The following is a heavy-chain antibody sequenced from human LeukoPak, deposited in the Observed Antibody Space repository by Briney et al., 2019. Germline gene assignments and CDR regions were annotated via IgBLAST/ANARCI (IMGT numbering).Heavy chain of an antibody. CDR3: ARQLMIDYYYYYYYMDV. Sequence: SETLSLTCTVSGYSISSGYYWGWIRQPPGKGLEWIGSIYHSGSTYYNPSLKSRVTISVDTSKNQFSLKLSSVTAADTAVYYCARQLMIDYYYYYYYMDVWGRGTTVTISS. D-gene: IGHD3-22*01. CDR2: IYHSGST. V-gene: IGHV4-38-2*02. J-gene: IGHJ6*03. CDR1: GYSISSGYY.